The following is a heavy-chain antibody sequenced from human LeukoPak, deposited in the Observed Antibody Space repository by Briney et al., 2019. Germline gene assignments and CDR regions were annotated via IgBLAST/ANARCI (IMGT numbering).Heavy chain of an antibody. V-gene: IGHV3-23*01. Sequence: GGSLRLSCAASGFTFSSYAMSWVRQAPGKGLEWVSAISGSGGSTYCADSVKGRFTISRDNSKNTLYLQMNSLRAEDTAVYYCAKDLSPPLSSTSSYYYYGMDVWGQGTTVTVSS. D-gene: IGHD2-2*01. CDR1: GFTFSSYA. CDR3: AKDLSPPLSSTSSYYYYGMDV. CDR2: ISGSGGST. J-gene: IGHJ6*02.